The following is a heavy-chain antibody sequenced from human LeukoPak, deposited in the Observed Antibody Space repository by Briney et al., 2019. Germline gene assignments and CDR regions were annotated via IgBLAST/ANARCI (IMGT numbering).Heavy chain of an antibody. CDR3: AKDLTYYYGLGSSTNAFDI. CDR1: GFTFSSYS. D-gene: IGHD3-10*01. Sequence: PGGSLRLSCAASGFTFSSYSMNWVRQAPGKGLEWVSSISSSSSYIYYADSVKGRFTISRDNAKNSLYLQMNSLRAEDTALYYCAKDLTYYYGLGSSTNAFDIWGQGTMVTVSS. V-gene: IGHV3-21*04. J-gene: IGHJ3*02. CDR2: ISSSSSYI.